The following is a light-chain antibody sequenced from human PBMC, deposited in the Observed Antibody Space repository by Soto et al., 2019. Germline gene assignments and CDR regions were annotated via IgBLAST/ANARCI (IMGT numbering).Light chain of an antibody. Sequence: QSVLTQPPSVSGAPGQRVTISCTGSSSNIGARYDVHWYQQLPGTAPKLLIYGNTNRPSGVPDRFSGSKSGTSASLAITGLQAEDEADYYCQSYDNSLSAYVFGTGTKLTVL. V-gene: IGLV1-40*01. CDR3: QSYDNSLSAYV. CDR1: SSNIGARYD. J-gene: IGLJ1*01. CDR2: GNT.